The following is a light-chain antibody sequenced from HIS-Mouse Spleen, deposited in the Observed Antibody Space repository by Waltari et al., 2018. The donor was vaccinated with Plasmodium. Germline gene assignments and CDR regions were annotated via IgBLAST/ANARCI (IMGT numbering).Light chain of an antibody. CDR1: ALPKKY. CDR3: YSTDSSGNHRV. Sequence: SYELTQPPSVSVSPGQTARITCSGDALPKKYAYWYQQKSGQAPVLVIYEDSKRPSGNPERFSGCSSGTMANLTISGAQVEDEADYYCYSTDSSGNHRVFGGGTKLTVL. CDR2: EDS. V-gene: IGLV3-10*01. J-gene: IGLJ3*02.